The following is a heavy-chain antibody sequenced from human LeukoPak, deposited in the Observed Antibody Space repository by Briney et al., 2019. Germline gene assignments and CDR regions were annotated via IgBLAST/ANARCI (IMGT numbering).Heavy chain of an antibody. Sequence: GGSLRLSCAASGFTFSRTWMSWVRHSPGKGLEWVANINGDGSEEYYVDSVKGRFTISRANARSSLYLQMNSLRAEDTAVYYCAKDPPRRLAAAGNWFDPWGQGTLVTVSS. CDR1: GFTFSRTW. CDR3: AKDPPRRLAAAGNWFDP. D-gene: IGHD6-13*01. CDR2: INGDGSEE. V-gene: IGHV3-7*03. J-gene: IGHJ5*02.